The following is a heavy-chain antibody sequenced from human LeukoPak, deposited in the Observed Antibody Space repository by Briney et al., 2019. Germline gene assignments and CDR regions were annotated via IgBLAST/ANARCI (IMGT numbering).Heavy chain of an antibody. CDR2: IKPNSGGT. Sequence: ASVKVSCKASGYTFTGYYMHWVRQAPGQGLEWMGWIKPNSGGTNYAQKFQGRVTMTRDTSISTAYMELSRLRSDDTAVYYCARAHSSSWTFDYWGQGTLVTVSS. V-gene: IGHV1-2*02. CDR1: GYTFTGYY. CDR3: ARAHSSSWTFDY. J-gene: IGHJ4*02. D-gene: IGHD6-13*01.